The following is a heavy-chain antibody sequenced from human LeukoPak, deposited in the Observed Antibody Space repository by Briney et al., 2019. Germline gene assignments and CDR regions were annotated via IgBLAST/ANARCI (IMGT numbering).Heavy chain of an antibody. CDR2: IYYSGST. J-gene: IGHJ6*02. D-gene: IGHD1-26*01. CDR3: ARYIPYSGSYYKSYYYYGMDV. Sequence: ETLSLICTVSGGSISSYYWSWIRQPPGKGLEWIGYIYYSGSTNYNPSLKSRVTISVDTSKNQFSLKLSSVTAADTAVYYCARYIPYSGSYYKSYYYYGMDVWGQGTTVTVSS. CDR1: GGSISSYY. V-gene: IGHV4-59*08.